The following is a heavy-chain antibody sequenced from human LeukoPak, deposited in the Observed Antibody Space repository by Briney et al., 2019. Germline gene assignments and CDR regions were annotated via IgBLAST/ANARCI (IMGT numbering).Heavy chain of an antibody. CDR3: VRATVSGQSSGGSYYRLEN. CDR1: GYTFTSD. J-gene: IGHJ4*02. Sequence: ASVKVSCKASGYTFTSDINWVRQATGQELEGMGWMNPNSGHTGYAQKFQRRVTMTREKYVSTAHMELSSLKSEDTAVYYCVRATVSGQSSGGSYYRLENWGQGTLLIVSS. V-gene: IGHV1-8*01. CDR2: MNPNSGHT. D-gene: IGHD2-15*01.